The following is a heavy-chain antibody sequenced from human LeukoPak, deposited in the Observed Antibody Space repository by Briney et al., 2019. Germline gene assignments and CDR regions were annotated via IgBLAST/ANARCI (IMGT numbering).Heavy chain of an antibody. CDR3: ARFAAGGSYYYYMDV. CDR1: GFTFSSYA. V-gene: IGHV3-48*01. D-gene: IGHD6-25*01. Sequence: GSLRLSCAASGFTFSSYAMNWVRQPPGKGLEWVSNIGTSSTTIYYADSVKGRFTISRDNAKNSLYLQMNSLRADDTAVYYCARFAAGGSYYYYMDVWGKGTTVTVSS. CDR2: IGTSSTTI. J-gene: IGHJ6*03.